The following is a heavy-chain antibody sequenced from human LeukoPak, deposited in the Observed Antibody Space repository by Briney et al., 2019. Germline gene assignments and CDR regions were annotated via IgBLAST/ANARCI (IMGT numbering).Heavy chain of an antibody. Sequence: PGGSLRLSSAASGFTFSSYSMSWVRQAPGKGLEWLANIKQDGSERSYVDSVKGRFTISRDSAKSSLYLQMNSLRAEDTAVYYCASGGSYRYPLDYWGQGTLVTVPS. CDR2: IKQDGSER. J-gene: IGHJ4*02. D-gene: IGHD3-16*02. CDR1: GFTFSSYS. CDR3: ASGGSYRYPLDY. V-gene: IGHV3-7*03.